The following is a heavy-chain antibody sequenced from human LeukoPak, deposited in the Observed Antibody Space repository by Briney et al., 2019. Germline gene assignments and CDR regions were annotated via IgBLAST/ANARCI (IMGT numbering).Heavy chain of an antibody. J-gene: IGHJ2*01. CDR3: ARVVARITIFGVVPYWYFDL. CDR1: GYTFTSYG. CDR2: ISAYNGNT. D-gene: IGHD3-3*01. V-gene: IGHV1-18*01. Sequence: GASVKVSCKASGYTFTSYGISWVRQAPRQGLEWMGWISAYNGNTNYAQKLQGRVTMTTDTSTSTAYMELRSLRSEDTAVYYCARVVARITIFGVVPYWYFDLWGRGTLVTVSS.